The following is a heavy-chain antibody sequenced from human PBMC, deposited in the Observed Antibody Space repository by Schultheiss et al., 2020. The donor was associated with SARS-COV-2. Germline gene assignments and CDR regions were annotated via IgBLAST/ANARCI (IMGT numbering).Heavy chain of an antibody. V-gene: IGHV3-53*01. J-gene: IGHJ4*02. CDR2: IYIAGST. CDR1: GFSVSNNY. CDR3: AGGLGRGFFDH. D-gene: IGHD3/OR15-3a*01. Sequence: GGSLRLSCAASGFSVSNNYMRWVRQAPGKGLEWVSLIYIAGSTAYADSVKGRFTISRDDSTNTLFLQMNSLRAEDTAVYYCAGGLGRGFFDHWGQGTPVTVSS.